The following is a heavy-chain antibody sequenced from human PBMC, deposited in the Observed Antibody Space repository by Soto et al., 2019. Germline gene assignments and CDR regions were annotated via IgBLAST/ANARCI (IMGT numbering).Heavy chain of an antibody. V-gene: IGHV4-39*01. CDR1: DDSINSDKSD. Sequence: QLQLQESGPGLVKPSETLSLTCSVSDDSINSDKSDWGWIRQPPGKGLEWIGSIYYRGNAYYNPSLQTRATISLDKARSEFALKLNSVTAADSAVYFCARLEGLATISYYFGCWGPGALVTVSS. CDR2: IYYRGNA. D-gene: IGHD3-9*01. CDR3: ARLEGLATISYYFGC. J-gene: IGHJ4*02.